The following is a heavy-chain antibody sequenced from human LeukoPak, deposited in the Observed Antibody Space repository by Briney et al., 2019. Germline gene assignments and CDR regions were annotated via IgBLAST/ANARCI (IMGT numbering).Heavy chain of an antibody. V-gene: IGHV4-4*07. CDR2: IYTSGST. J-gene: IGHJ4*02. D-gene: IGHD5-18*01. CDR3: ARDEKRGYSYGYIDY. Sequence: AETLSLTCTVSGGSISSYYWSWIRQPAGKGLEWIGRIYTSGSTNYNPSLKSRVTMSVDTSKNQFSLKLSSVTSADTAVYYCARDEKRGYSYGYIDYWGQGTLVTVSS. CDR1: GGSISSYY.